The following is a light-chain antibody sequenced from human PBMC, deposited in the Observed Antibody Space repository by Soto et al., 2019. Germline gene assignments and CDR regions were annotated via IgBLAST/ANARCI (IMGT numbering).Light chain of an antibody. V-gene: IGLV2-14*01. Sequence: QSALTQPASVSGSPGQPITISCTGTSSDVGGYKYVSWYQQHPGKAPKLMIYEVSNRPSGVSNRFSGSKSGNRASLTISGLQAEDEADYYCSSYTISSTLYVFGTGTKLTVL. CDR1: SSDVGGYKY. CDR3: SSYTISSTLYV. J-gene: IGLJ1*01. CDR2: EVS.